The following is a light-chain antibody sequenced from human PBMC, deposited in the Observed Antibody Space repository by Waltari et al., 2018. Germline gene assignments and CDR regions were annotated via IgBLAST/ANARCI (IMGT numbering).Light chain of an antibody. CDR2: GNS. CDR1: SSNIGAGYD. J-gene: IGLJ2*01. V-gene: IGLV1-40*01. Sequence: QSVLTQPPSVSGAPGQRVTISCTGSSSNIGAGYDGHGYQQLPGTAPKLLIYGNSNRPSGVPDRFSGSKSGTSASLAITGLQAEDEADYYCQSYDSSLSGSVFGGGTKLTVL. CDR3: QSYDSSLSGSV.